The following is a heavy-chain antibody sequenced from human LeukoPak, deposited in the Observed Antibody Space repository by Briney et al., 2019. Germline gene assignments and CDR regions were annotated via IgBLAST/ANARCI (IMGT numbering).Heavy chain of an antibody. D-gene: IGHD4-17*01. V-gene: IGHV3-21*01. CDR2: ISSSSDFI. CDR1: GFTFSTYS. CDR3: ARDDYGTKNLDY. Sequence: GGSLRLSCAASGFTFSTYSMNWVRQAPGKGLEWVSSISSSSDFIYYADSLKGRFTISRDNAKNSLYLQINSLRAEDTAVYYCARDDYGTKNLDYWGQGTLVTVSS. J-gene: IGHJ4*02.